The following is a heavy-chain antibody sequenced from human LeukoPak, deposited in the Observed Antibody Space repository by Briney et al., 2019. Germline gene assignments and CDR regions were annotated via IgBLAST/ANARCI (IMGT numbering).Heavy chain of an antibody. CDR2: ISSSSTI. CDR1: GFTFSSYS. V-gene: IGHV3-48*01. J-gene: IGHJ6*02. Sequence: GGSLRLSCAASGFTFSSYSMNWVRQAPGKGLERVSYISSSSTIYYADSVKGRFTISRDNAKNSLYLQMNSLRAEDTAVYYCARIYCSSTSCYYYYYGMDVWGQGTTVTVSS. D-gene: IGHD2-2*01. CDR3: ARIYCSSTSCYYYYYGMDV.